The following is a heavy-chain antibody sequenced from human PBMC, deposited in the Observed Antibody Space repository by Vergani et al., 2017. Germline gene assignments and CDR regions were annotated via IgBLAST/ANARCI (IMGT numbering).Heavy chain of an antibody. V-gene: IGHV4-38-2*01. CDR1: GYSISSTYY. D-gene: IGHD2-21*02. CDR3: ARHRGDNDRGGMDV. Sequence: QVQLQESGPGLVKPSETLSLTCAVSGYSISSTYYWGWIRQPPGKGLEWIGSIYHSGGTYNNPSLKRRVTISGDTAKNQFSLKLSSVTAADTAVYYCARHRGDNDRGGMDVWGQGTTVTVSS. J-gene: IGHJ6*02. CDR2: IYHSGGT.